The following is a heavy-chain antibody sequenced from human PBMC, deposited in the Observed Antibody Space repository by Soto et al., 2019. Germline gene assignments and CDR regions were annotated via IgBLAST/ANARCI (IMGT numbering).Heavy chain of an antibody. Sequence: QLQLQESGSGLVKPSQTLSLNCAVSGVSISDGGYSWSWIRQPPGKGLEWIGYTHVSGDTYYNPSLTGPVTLSVDRSRNQCSLNLRSMTAADTAVYYCARSPCYGSKSHFDYWGQGTLVSVSS. J-gene: IGHJ4*02. CDR2: THVSGDT. V-gene: IGHV4-30-2*01. D-gene: IGHD3-10*01. CDR1: GVSISDGGYS. CDR3: ARSPCYGSKSHFDY.